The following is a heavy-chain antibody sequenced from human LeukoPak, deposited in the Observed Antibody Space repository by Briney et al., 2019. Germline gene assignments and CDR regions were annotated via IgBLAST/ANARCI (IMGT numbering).Heavy chain of an antibody. V-gene: IGHV1-2*02. CDR3: ARLPWGEDPNDY. CDR2: INPNSGGT. D-gene: IGHD3-16*01. J-gene: IGHJ4*02. CDR1: GYTFTGYY. Sequence: ASVKVSCKASGYTFTGYYMHWVRQAPGQGLEWMGWINPNSGGTNYAQKFQGRVTMTGDTSISTAYMELSRLRSDDTAVYYCARLPWGEDPNDYWGQGTLVTVSS.